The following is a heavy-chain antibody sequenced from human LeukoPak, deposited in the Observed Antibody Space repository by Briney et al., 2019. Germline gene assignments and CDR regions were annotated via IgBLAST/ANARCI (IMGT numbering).Heavy chain of an antibody. CDR1: GFTFISYT. Sequence: PGGSLRLSCAASGFTFISYTMTWVRQAPGKGLEWVSGISVSSALTNYADSVKGRFTISRDDSKNTLYLQMDSLRAEDTAIYYCVKGDRRLDYWGQGTLVTVSS. D-gene: IGHD2-15*01. V-gene: IGHV3-23*01. CDR3: VKGDRRLDY. J-gene: IGHJ4*02. CDR2: ISVSSALT.